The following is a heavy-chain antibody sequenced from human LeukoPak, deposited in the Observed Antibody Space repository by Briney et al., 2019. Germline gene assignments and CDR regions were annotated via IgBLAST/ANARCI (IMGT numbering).Heavy chain of an antibody. V-gene: IGHV1-58*02. J-gene: IGHJ3*02. Sequence: GASVKVSCKASGFTFTSSAMQWVRQARGQRLEWIGWIVVGSGNTNYAQNFQERVTITRDMSTSTAYMELSSLRSEDTAVYYCAANTPRVVREDAFDIWGQVTMVTVSS. D-gene: IGHD2-21*01. CDR3: AANTPRVVREDAFDI. CDR2: IVVGSGNT. CDR1: GFTFTSSA.